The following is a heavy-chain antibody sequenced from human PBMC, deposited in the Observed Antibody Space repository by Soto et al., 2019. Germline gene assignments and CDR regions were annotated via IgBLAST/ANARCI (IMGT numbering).Heavy chain of an antibody. Sequence: QVQLVQSGDEVKKPGASVKVSCRASGYTFTSYGVSWVRQAPGQGLEWLGWISAFNGQTNYIQKLQGRVTLTTEASTSTGYMELRSLRTADTPVDYCARGGDYYFGLADWGQGTTVTVSS. J-gene: IGHJ6*02. CDR2: ISAFNGQT. CDR3: ARGGDYYFGLAD. V-gene: IGHV1-18*01. D-gene: IGHD3-16*01. CDR1: GYTFTSYG.